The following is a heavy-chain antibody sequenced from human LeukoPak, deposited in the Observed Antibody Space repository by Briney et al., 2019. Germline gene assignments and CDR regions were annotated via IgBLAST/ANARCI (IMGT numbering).Heavy chain of an antibody. CDR1: GYTFTSYY. CDR3: ARGYCSGGSCSVFDY. V-gene: IGHV1-46*01. Sequence: ASVKVSCKASGYTFTSYYMHWVRQAPGQGLEWMGIINPRGGSTSYAQKFQGRVTMTRDTSTSTVYMELSSLRSEDTAVYYCARGYCSGGSCSVFDYWGQGTLVTVSS. J-gene: IGHJ4*02. CDR2: INPRGGST. D-gene: IGHD2-15*01.